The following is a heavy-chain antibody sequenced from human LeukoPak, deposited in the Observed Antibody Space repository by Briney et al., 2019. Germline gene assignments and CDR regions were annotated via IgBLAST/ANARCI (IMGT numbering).Heavy chain of an antibody. V-gene: IGHV1-2*02. CDR1: GYTFTGYY. J-gene: IGHJ4*02. Sequence: ASVKVSCKASGYTFTGYYMHWVRQAPGQGLEWMGWINPNSGGTNYAQKFQGRVTMTRDMSISTAYLELSRLRSDDTAVYYCAVTRGIRSPFDYWGQGTLVTVSS. CDR3: AVTRGIRSPFDY. CDR2: INPNSGGT. D-gene: IGHD3-16*01.